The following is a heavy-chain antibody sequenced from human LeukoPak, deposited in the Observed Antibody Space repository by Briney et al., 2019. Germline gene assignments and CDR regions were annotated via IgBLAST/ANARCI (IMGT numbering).Heavy chain of an antibody. Sequence: GGSLRLSCAASGFTFSSYWMSWVRQAPGKGLEWVANIKQDESEKYYVDSVKGRFSITRDNAKNSMYLQINSLRAEDTAVYHCARGNDYGDHVGFYFDNWGQGTLVTVSS. CDR2: IKQDESEK. D-gene: IGHD4-17*01. CDR1: GFTFSSYW. J-gene: IGHJ4*02. V-gene: IGHV3-7*03. CDR3: ARGNDYGDHVGFYFDN.